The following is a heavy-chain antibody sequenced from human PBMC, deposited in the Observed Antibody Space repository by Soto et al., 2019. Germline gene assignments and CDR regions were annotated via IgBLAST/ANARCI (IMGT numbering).Heavy chain of an antibody. CDR1: GYTFTSYG. V-gene: IGHV1-18*01. CDR3: ARVLDYYDSSGYYYGGDY. Sequence: QVQLVQSGAEVKKPGASVKVSCKASGYTFTSYGISWVRQAPGQGLEWMGWISAYNGNTNYAQKLQGRVTMTTDTSTSTAYRELRSLRSDDTAVYYCARVLDYYDSSGYYYGGDYWGQGTLVTVSS. CDR2: ISAYNGNT. J-gene: IGHJ4*02. D-gene: IGHD3-22*01.